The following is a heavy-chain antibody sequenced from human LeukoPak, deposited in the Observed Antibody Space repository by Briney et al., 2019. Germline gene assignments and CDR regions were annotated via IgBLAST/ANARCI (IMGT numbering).Heavy chain of an antibody. V-gene: IGHV4-31*03. J-gene: IGHJ5*02. D-gene: IGHD6-6*01. CDR2: IYYSGST. CDR1: GGSISSGGYY. CDR3: ARRVPFSSSSYWFDP. Sequence: PSETLSLTCTVSGGSISSGGYYWSWIRQHPGKGLEWIGYIYYSGSTYYNPSLKSRVTISVDTSKNQFSLKLSPVTAADTAVYYCARRVPFSSSSYWFDPWGQGTLVTVSS.